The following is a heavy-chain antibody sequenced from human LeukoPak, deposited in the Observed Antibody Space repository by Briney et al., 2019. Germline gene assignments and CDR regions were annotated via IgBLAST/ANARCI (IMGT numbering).Heavy chain of an antibody. CDR2: ISSSGSTI. D-gene: IGHD6-19*01. CDR3: ARDLGSGWYRAFDI. CDR1: GFTFSSYE. Sequence: PGGSLRLSCAASGFTFSSYEMNWVRQAPGKGLEWVSYISSSGSTIYYADSVKDRFTISRDNAKNSLYLQMNSLRAEDTAVYYCARDLGSGWYRAFDIWGQGTMVTVSS. V-gene: IGHV3-48*03. J-gene: IGHJ3*02.